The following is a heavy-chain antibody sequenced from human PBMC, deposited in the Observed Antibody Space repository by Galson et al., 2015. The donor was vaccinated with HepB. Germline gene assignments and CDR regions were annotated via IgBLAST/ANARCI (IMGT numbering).Heavy chain of an antibody. Sequence: SLRLSCAASGFSFSTYAMSWVRQAPGKGLEWVSAIRGSGGGTFYADSVKGRFTISRDSSKSTLSLQMSSLRAEDTAVYYCAKATGYGTTWYGRIDYWGQGTLVTVSS. CDR3: AKATGYGTTWYGRIDY. D-gene: IGHD6-13*01. CDR1: GFSFSTYA. CDR2: IRGSGGGT. V-gene: IGHV3-23*01. J-gene: IGHJ4*02.